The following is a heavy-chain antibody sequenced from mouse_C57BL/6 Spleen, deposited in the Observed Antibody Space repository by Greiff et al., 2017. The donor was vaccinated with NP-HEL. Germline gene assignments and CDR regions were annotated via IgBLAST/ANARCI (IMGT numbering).Heavy chain of an antibody. Sequence: VQLQQSGPELVKPGASVKISCKASGYTFTDYYMNWVKQSHGKSLEWIGDINPNNGGTSYNQKFKGKATFTVDKSSSTAYMELRSLTSEDSAVYYCARNWDDYWGQGTTLTVSS. V-gene: IGHV1-26*01. D-gene: IGHD4-1*01. CDR1: GYTFTDYY. J-gene: IGHJ2*01. CDR3: ARNWDDY. CDR2: INPNNGGT.